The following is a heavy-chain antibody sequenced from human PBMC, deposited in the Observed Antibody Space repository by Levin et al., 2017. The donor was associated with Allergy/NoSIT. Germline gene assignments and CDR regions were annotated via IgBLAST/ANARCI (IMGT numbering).Heavy chain of an antibody. CDR2: ISGSGGST. Sequence: GESLKISCAASGFTFSSYAMSWVRQAPGKGLEWVSAISGSGGSTYYADSVKGRFTISRDNSKNTLYLQMNSLRAEDTAVYYCAKEIPYINFFGYWGQGTLVTVSS. CDR1: GFTFSSYA. J-gene: IGHJ4*02. V-gene: IGHV3-23*01. D-gene: IGHD2-2*02. CDR3: AKEIPYINFFGY.